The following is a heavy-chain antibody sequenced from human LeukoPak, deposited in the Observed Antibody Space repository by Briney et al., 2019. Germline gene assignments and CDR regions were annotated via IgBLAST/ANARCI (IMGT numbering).Heavy chain of an antibody. CDR2: IYYSGST. CDR1: GGSISSSSYY. CDR3: ARASWVYPPFDS. Sequence: SETLSLTCTVSGGSISSSSYYWGWIRQPPGKGLEWIGSIYYSGSTYYNPSLKSRVTISVDTSKNQFSLKLSSVTAADTAVYYCARASWVYPPFDSWGQGTLVTVSS. J-gene: IGHJ4*02. D-gene: IGHD6-13*01. V-gene: IGHV4-39*01.